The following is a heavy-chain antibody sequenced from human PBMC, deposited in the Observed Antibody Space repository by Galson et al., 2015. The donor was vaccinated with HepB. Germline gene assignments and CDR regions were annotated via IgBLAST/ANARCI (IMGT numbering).Heavy chain of an antibody. V-gene: IGHV4-31*03. D-gene: IGHD3-22*01. CDR3: ARERAYYYDSSGYPDY. CDR2: IYYSGST. Sequence: TLSLTCTVSGGSISSGGYYWSWIRQHPGTGLEWIGYIYYSGSTYYNPSLKSRVTISVDTSKNQFSLKLSSVTAADTAVYYCARERAYYYDSSGYPDYWGQGTLVTVSS. CDR1: GGSISSGGYY. J-gene: IGHJ4*02.